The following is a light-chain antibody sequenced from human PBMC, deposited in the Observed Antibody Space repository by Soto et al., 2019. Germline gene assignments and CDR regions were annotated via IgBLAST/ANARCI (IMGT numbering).Light chain of an antibody. CDR2: GAS. Sequence: EIVLTQSPATLSSSPGERATLSCRASQSLTSDYLAWYQQKPGQTPRLLIHGASSRATGIPDRFSGSGSGTDFTLTISRLEPEDSAVYYCQQSGRPFGQGTKVDIK. CDR1: QSLTSDY. CDR3: QQSGRP. V-gene: IGKV3-20*01. J-gene: IGKJ1*01.